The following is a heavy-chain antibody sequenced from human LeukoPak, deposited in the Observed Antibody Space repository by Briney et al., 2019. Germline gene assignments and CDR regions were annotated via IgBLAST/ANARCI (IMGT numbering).Heavy chain of an antibody. CDR1: GTSFTSYY. J-gene: IGHJ4*02. Sequence: PSETLSLTCGVSGTSFTSYYWSWIRQTPGKGLEWIVEVNHSGYTNMNPSLKSRFTISVDTSKNQFSLMRTSGTAADTACYFVARMNTGHDYWGQGTLVTVSS. CDR2: VNHSGYT. D-gene: IGHD4-17*01. CDR3: ARMNTGHDY. V-gene: IGHV4-34*01.